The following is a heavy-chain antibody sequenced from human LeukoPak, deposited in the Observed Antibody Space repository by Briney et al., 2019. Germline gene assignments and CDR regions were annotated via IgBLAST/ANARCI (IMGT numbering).Heavy chain of an antibody. CDR2: IFSGDTI. CDR1: GLSVDGNY. Sequence: GGSLRLSCAASGLSVDGNYMTWVRQAPGKGLEWVSVIFSGDTIYYAGSVKGRFSISRDNSKNTLYFQMNSLRAEDTAVYYCARVLWFGESKRDYWGQGTLVTVSS. D-gene: IGHD3-10*01. CDR3: ARVLWFGESKRDY. V-gene: IGHV3-66*01. J-gene: IGHJ4*02.